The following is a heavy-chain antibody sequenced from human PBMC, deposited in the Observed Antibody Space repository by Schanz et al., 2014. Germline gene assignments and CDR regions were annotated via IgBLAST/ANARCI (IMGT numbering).Heavy chain of an antibody. Sequence: QVQLQESGPGLVKPSQTLSLTCTVSGASISSGGYYWDWIRQSPGKGPEWIGYITYSGGTNHNASLKSRLTMSVDTSKNQFSLRLSSVTAADTAVYFCARGPSAGAFDIWGQGTMVTVSS. CDR2: ITYSGGT. V-gene: IGHV4-31*03. CDR3: ARGPSAGAFDI. J-gene: IGHJ3*02. CDR1: GASISSGGYY.